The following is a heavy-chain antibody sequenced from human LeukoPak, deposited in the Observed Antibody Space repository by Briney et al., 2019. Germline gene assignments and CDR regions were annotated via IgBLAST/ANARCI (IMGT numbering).Heavy chain of an antibody. D-gene: IGHD5-18*01. CDR3: ARSLAWIQLWFP. V-gene: IGHV4-34*01. Sequence: SETLSLTCAVYGGSFSGYYWSWIRQPPGKGLEWIGEINHSGSTNYNPSLKSRVTISVDTSKNQLSLKLSSVTAADTAVYYCARSLAWIQLWFPWGQGTLVTVSS. J-gene: IGHJ5*02. CDR2: INHSGST. CDR1: GGSFSGYY.